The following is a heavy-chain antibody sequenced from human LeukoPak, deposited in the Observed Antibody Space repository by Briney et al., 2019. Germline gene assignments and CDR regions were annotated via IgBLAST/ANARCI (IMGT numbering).Heavy chain of an antibody. D-gene: IGHD6-19*01. CDR2: IRYDGSDK. CDR1: GFMFSSSS. J-gene: IGHJ4*02. CDR3: AKSIPTIAVAVSTRQ. V-gene: IGHV3-30*02. Sequence: GRSLRLSCATSGFMFSSSSFSMHWVRQAPGKGLEWVAFIRYDGSDKHYADSVKGRFTISRDNSKNTLYLQMNSLRAEDTAVYYCAKSIPTIAVAVSTRQWGQGTLVTVSS.